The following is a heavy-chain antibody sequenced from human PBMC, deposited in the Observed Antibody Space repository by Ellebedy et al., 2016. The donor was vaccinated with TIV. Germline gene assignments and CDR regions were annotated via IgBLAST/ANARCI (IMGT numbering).Heavy chain of an antibody. J-gene: IGHJ6*03. V-gene: IGHV1-8*02. Sequence: ASVKVSXXASGYTFTSYGISWVRQATGQGLEWMGWMNPNSGNTGYAQKFQGRVTMTRNTSISTAYMELSSLRSEDTAVYYCARAATDSWYYDFWSGYYTGHRQVDYYYYYMDVWGKGTTVTVSS. D-gene: IGHD3-3*01. CDR1: GYTFTSYG. CDR2: MNPNSGNT. CDR3: ARAATDSWYYDFWSGYYTGHRQVDYYYYYMDV.